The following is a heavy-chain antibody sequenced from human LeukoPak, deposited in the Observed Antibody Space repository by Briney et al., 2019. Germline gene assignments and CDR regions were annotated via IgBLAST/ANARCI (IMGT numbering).Heavy chain of an antibody. J-gene: IGHJ6*03. CDR2: ISGSGGST. V-gene: IGHV3-23*01. D-gene: IGHD2-21*01. CDR3: AKDSLYSYYYYYYYMDV. Sequence: GGSLRLSCAASGFTFSSYAMSWVRQAPGKGLEWVSAISGSGGSTYYADSVKGRFTISRDNSKNTLYLQMNSLRAEDTAVYYCAKDSLYSYYYYYYYMDVWGKGTTVTVSS. CDR1: GFTFSSYA.